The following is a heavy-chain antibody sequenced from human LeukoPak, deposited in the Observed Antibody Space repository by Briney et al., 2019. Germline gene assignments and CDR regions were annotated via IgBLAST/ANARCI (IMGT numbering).Heavy chain of an antibody. V-gene: IGHV1-3*01. Sequence: ASVKVSCKASGYTFTSYAMHWVRQAPGQRLEWMGWINAGNGNTKYSQKFQGRVTITRDTSASTAYMELSSLRSENTAVYYCARGLTTVTHYYWGQGTLVTVSS. CDR3: ARGLTTVTHYY. CDR2: INAGNGNT. D-gene: IGHD4-11*01. J-gene: IGHJ4*02. CDR1: GYTFTSYA.